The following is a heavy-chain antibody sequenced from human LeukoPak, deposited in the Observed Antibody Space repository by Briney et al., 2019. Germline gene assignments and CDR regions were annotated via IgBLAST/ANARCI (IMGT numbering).Heavy chain of an antibody. V-gene: IGHV3-74*01. D-gene: IGHD6-13*01. CDR2: INPGGSTT. J-gene: IGHJ4*02. CDR1: GFAFRNYW. Sequence: GGSLRLSFVPSGFAFRNYWMYWFRQGPGKGLVCLSRINPGGSTTTYADSVKGRSTISRDNAKNSLYLHMKSLRAEDTAVYYCARVHHSSSWGTDDCWGQGTLVTVSS. CDR3: ARVHHSSSWGTDDC.